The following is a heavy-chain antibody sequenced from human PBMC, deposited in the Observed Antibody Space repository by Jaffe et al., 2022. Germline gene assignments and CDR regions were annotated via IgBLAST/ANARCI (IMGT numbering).Heavy chain of an antibody. CDR3: ARGALGIAVAGTAAYFQH. J-gene: IGHJ1*01. CDR2: INPNSGGT. Sequence: QVQLVQSGAEVKKPGASVKVSCKASGYTFTGYYMHWVRQAPGQGLEWMGRINPNSGGTNYAQKFQGRVTMTRDTSISTAYMELSRLRSDDTAVYYCARGALGIAVAGTAAYFQHWGQGTLVTVSS. CDR1: GYTFTGYY. D-gene: IGHD6-19*01. V-gene: IGHV1-2*06.